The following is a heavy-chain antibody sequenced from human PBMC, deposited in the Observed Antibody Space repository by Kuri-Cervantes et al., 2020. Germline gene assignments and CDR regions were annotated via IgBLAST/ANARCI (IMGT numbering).Heavy chain of an antibody. D-gene: IGHD1-26*01. J-gene: IGHJ6*02. Sequence: SVKVSCKASGFIFTSSAVQWVRQARGQRLEWIGWIVVGSGNTNYAQKFQERVTITRDMSTSTAYMELSSLRSEDTAVYYCAAESESYIVGATNYYYYGMDVWGQGTTVTVSS. CDR1: GFIFTSSA. CDR3: AAESESYIVGATNYYYYGMDV. V-gene: IGHV1-58*01. CDR2: IVVGSGNT.